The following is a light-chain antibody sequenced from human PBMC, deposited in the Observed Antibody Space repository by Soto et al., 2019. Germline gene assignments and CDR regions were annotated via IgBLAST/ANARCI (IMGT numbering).Light chain of an antibody. CDR2: DVT. CDR1: SSDVCGNDY. Sequence: QSDLTHPVSVSGAAGECSSIFYTGTSSDVCGNDYVSWYQQHPGKAPKLMIYDVTNRPPGDSNRFSGSKSGNTASLTISGLQAEDEADYYCISHASLNTYVVGTGTKVTVL. J-gene: IGLJ1*01. V-gene: IGLV2-14*01. CDR3: ISHASLNTYV.